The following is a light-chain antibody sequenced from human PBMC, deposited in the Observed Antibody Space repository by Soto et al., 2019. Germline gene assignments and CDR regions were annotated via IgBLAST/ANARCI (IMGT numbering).Light chain of an antibody. CDR1: RFNIGAGYD. J-gene: IGLJ3*02. CDR2: GNS. CDR3: QSYDSSLGGWV. V-gene: IGLV1-40*01. Sequence: QSVLTQPPSVSGAPGQRVTISCTGSRFNIGAGYDVHWYQQLPGTAPKLLIYGNSNRPSGVPDRFSGSKSGTSASLAITGLQAEDEADYYCQSYDSSLGGWVFGGGTKLTVL.